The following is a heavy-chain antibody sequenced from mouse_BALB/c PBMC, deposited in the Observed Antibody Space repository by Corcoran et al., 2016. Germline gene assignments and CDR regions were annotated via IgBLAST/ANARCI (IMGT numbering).Heavy chain of an antibody. V-gene: IGHV14-3*02. J-gene: IGHJ2*01. CDR1: GFNIKDTY. D-gene: IGHD1-1*01. CDR2: IDPANGNT. Sequence: EVQLQQSGAELVKPGASVKLSCTASGFNIKDTYMHWVKQRPEQGLEWIGRIDPANGNTKYDPKFQGKATITADTSSNTAYLQLSSRTSEDTAVYYCARDYGSSYGYWGQGTTLTVSS. CDR3: ARDYGSSYGY.